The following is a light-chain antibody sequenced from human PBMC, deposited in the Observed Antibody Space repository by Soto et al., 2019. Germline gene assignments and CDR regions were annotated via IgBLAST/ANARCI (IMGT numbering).Light chain of an antibody. J-gene: IGKJ1*01. CDR3: QQYNNWPPWT. Sequence: EIVMTQSPATLSVSPGERVTLSCRASQSVGSNLAWYQHKPGQAPGLLISGASTRATGIPARFSGTGSGTEFTLTIRSLQSEDFAVYYCQQYNNWPPWTFDQGTKVEIK. CDR2: GAS. V-gene: IGKV3-15*01. CDR1: QSVGSN.